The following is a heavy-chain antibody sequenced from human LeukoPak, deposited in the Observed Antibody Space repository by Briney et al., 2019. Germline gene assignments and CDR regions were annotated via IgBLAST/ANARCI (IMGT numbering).Heavy chain of an antibody. CDR2: ISSSSSYI. Sequence: PGESLRLSCAASGFTFSSYSMNWVRQAPGKGLEWVSSISSSSSYIYYADSVKGRFTISRDNAKNSLYLQMNSLRAEDTAVYYCARGGLTVAGTPFDYWGQGTLVTVSS. CDR3: ARGGLTVAGTPFDY. CDR1: GFTFSSYS. D-gene: IGHD6-19*01. J-gene: IGHJ4*02. V-gene: IGHV3-21*04.